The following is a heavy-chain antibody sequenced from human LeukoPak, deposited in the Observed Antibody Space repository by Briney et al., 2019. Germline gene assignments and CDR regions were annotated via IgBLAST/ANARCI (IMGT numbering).Heavy chain of an antibody. Sequence: ASVKVSCKASGYTFTGYYMHWVRQAPGQGLEWMGWINPNSGGTNYAQKFQGRVTITADKSTSTTYMELSSLRSEDTAVYYCASHNIVVVVAATRGNWFDPWGQGTLVTVSS. V-gene: IGHV1-2*02. J-gene: IGHJ5*02. D-gene: IGHD2-15*01. CDR3: ASHNIVVVVAATRGNWFDP. CDR1: GYTFTGYY. CDR2: INPNSGGT.